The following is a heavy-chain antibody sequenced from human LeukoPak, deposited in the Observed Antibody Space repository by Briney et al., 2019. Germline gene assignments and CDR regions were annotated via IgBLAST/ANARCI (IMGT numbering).Heavy chain of an antibody. J-gene: IGHJ4*02. D-gene: IGHD6-13*01. V-gene: IGHV1-2*02. CDR3: ARGGGIAAAPPSGY. CDR2: INPNSGGT. CDR1: GGTFSSYA. Sequence: ASVKVSCKASGGTFSSYAISWVRQAPGQGLEWMGWINPNSGGTNYAQKFQGRVTMTRDTSISTAYMELSRVRSDDTAVYYCARGGGIAAAPPSGYWGQRTLVAVSS.